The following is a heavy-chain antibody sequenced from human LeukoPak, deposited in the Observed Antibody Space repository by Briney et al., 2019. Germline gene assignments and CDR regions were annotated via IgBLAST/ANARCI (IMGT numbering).Heavy chain of an antibody. CDR1: GASISKYY. V-gene: IGHV4-59*05. CDR2: IYYSGST. J-gene: IGHJ3*02. D-gene: IGHD1-26*01. Sequence: PSETLSLTCTVSGASISKYYWSWIRQPPGKGLEWIGSIYYSGSTYYNPSPKSRVTISVDTSKNQFSLKLSSVTAADTAVYYCARGPIVGATRGAFDIWGQGTMVTVSS. CDR3: ARGPIVGATRGAFDI.